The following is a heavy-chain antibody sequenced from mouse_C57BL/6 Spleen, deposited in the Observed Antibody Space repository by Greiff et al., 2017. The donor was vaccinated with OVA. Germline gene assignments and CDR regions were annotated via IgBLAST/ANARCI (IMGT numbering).Heavy chain of an antibody. D-gene: IGHD4-1*01. CDR1: GYTFTSYW. Sequence: QVQLQQPGAELVKPGASVKLSCKASGYTFTSYWMQWVKQRPGQGLEWIGEIDPSDSYTNYNQKFKGKATLTVDTSSSTAYMQLSSLTSEDSAVYYCAQTAWFAYWGQGTLVTVSA. V-gene: IGHV1-50*01. CDR2: IDPSDSYT. J-gene: IGHJ3*01. CDR3: AQTAWFAY.